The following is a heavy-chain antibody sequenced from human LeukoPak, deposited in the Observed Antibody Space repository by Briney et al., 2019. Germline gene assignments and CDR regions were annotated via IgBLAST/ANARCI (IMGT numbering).Heavy chain of an antibody. CDR2: INPGNGNT. J-gene: IGHJ3*02. D-gene: IGHD2-2*03. V-gene: IGHV1-3*01. CDR3: TRTRGIGYGYDAFDI. CDR1: GYIFTSYV. Sequence: GASVKVSCRASGYIFTSYVMYWVRQAPGQRLEWMGWINPGNGNTKYSQKFQGRVTITRDTSASTAYMELSSLRSEDTAMYYCTRTRGIGYGYDAFDIWGQGTMSPSLQ.